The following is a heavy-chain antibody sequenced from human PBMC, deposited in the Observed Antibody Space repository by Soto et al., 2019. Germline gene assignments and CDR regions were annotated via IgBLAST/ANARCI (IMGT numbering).Heavy chain of an antibody. V-gene: IGHV3-21*01. J-gene: IGHJ4*02. Sequence: GGSLRLSCVASGFTFSSYWMHWVRQAPGKGLEWVSSINSSSRYTYYADSVKGRFTISRDNAKNSLYLQMNSLRAEDTAVYYCARDRSRALGYWGQGTLVTVSS. CDR2: INSSSRYT. CDR1: GFTFSSYW. CDR3: ARDRSRALGY.